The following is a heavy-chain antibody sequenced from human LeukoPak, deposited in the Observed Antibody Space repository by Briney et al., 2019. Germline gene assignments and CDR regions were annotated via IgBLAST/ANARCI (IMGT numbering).Heavy chain of an antibody. CDR1: GFTVSSNY. D-gene: IGHD3-3*01. CDR2: ISGSGGST. CDR3: AKDQNLYYDFWSGYSVSYFDY. Sequence: GGSLRLSCAASGFTVSSNYMSWVRQAPGKGLEWVSAISGSGGSTYYADSVKGRFTISRDNSKNTLYLQMNSLRAEDTAVYYCAKDQNLYYDFWSGYSVSYFDYWGQGTLVTVSS. V-gene: IGHV3-23*01. J-gene: IGHJ4*02.